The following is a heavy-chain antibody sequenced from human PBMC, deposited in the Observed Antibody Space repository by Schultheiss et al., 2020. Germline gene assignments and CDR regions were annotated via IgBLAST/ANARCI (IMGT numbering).Heavy chain of an antibody. D-gene: IGHD6-6*01. V-gene: IGHV6-1*01. J-gene: IGHJ5*02. CDR1: GDSVSSNSAA. Sequence: SQTLSHTCAISGDSVSSNSAAWNWIRQSPSRGLEWLGRTYYRSKWYNDYAVSVKSRITINPDTSKNQFSLQLNSVTPEDTAVYYCATAPLYSSSSYNWFDPWGQGTLVTVSS. CDR3: ATAPLYSSSSYNWFDP. CDR2: TYYRSKWYN.